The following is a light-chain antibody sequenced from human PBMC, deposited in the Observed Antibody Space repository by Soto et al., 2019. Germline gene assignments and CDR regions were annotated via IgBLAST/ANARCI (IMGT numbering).Light chain of an antibody. CDR2: GAS. V-gene: IGKV3-20*01. CDR1: QSVSSAY. Sequence: ILFTQSPGTPSFYPMETDNLPRKDRQSVSSAYLAWYQQKPGQAPRLLIYGASSRATGIPDRFSGRGSGTDFTLTISRMEPVDFAVYFCQQYDTPPLTFGGGTKVDIK. CDR3: QQYDTPPLT. J-gene: IGKJ4*01.